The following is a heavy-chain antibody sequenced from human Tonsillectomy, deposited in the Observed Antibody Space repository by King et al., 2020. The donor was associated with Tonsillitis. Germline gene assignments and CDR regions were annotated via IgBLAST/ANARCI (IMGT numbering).Heavy chain of an antibody. D-gene: IGHD6-19*01. CDR1: GGPIISYY. CDR2: IYYSGST. V-gene: IGHV4-59*01. CDR3: ARDHRLAVGGRGYMEL. J-gene: IGHJ4*02. Sequence: VQLQESGPGLVKPSETLSLTCTVSGGPIISYYWSWIRQPPGKGLEWIGYIYYSGSTDYNPSLRSRVTISVDTPKNQFSLKLTSVTAADSAVYYCARDHRLAVGGRGYMELWGQGTLVTVSS.